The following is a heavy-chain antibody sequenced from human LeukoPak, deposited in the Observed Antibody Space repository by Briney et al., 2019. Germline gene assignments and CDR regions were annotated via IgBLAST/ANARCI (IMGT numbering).Heavy chain of an antibody. D-gene: IGHD2-15*01. CDR3: ASCRGGSCYPTYYFDY. J-gene: IGHJ4*02. Sequence: GGSLRLSCAASGFTFSSYSMNWVRQAPGKGLEWVSIISSSSNYIYYADSVKGRFTISRDNTKNSLYLQMDSLRAEDTAVYYCASCRGGSCYPTYYFDYWGQGTLVTVSS. CDR1: GFTFSSYS. CDR2: ISSSSNYI. V-gene: IGHV3-21*01.